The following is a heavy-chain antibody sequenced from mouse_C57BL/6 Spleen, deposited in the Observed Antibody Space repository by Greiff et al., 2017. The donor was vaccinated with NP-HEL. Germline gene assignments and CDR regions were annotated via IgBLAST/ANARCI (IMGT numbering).Heavy chain of an antibody. Sequence: VQLQQSGAELVRPGASVKLSCTASGFNIKDDYMHWVKQRPEQGLEWIGWIDPENGDTEYASKFQGKATITADTSSNTAYLQLSSLTSEDTAVYYCTTRIRGGYFDVWGTGTTVTVSS. CDR3: TTRIRGGYFDV. CDR1: GFNIKDDY. V-gene: IGHV14-4*01. CDR2: IDPENGDT. J-gene: IGHJ1*03.